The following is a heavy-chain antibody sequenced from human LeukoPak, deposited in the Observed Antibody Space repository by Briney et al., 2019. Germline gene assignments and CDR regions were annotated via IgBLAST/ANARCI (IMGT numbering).Heavy chain of an antibody. CDR2: IYYSGST. CDR1: GGSISSSSYY. V-gene: IGHV4-39*07. J-gene: IGHJ4*02. Sequence: PSGTLSLTCTVSGGSISSSSYYWGWIRQPPEKGLEWIGSIYYSGSTYYNPSLKSRVTISVDTSKNQFSLKLSSVTAADTAVYYCARVFVGNPSDHFDYWGRGTLVTVSS. D-gene: IGHD1-14*01. CDR3: ARVFVGNPSDHFDY.